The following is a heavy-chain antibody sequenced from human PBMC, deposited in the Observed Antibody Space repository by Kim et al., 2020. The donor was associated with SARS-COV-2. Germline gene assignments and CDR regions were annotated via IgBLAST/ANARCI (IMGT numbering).Heavy chain of an antibody. J-gene: IGHJ2*01. V-gene: IGHV3-23*01. Sequence: GGYLRLSCAASGFTFSSYAMSWVRQAPGKGLEWVSAISGSGGSTYYADSVKGRFTISRDNSKNTLYLQMNSLRAEDTAVYYCAKVPLVVVPAATRFWYFDLWGRGTLVTVSS. D-gene: IGHD2-2*01. CDR1: GFTFSSYA. CDR3: AKVPLVVVPAATRFWYFDL. CDR2: ISGSGGST.